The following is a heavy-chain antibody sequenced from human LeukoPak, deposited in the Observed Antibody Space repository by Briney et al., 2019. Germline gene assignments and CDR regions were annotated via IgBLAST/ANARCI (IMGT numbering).Heavy chain of an antibody. CDR3: AAEFSNEQWQDWDY. V-gene: IGHV4-59*01. D-gene: IGHD6-19*01. CDR2: IYNSGST. Sequence: SETLSLTCTVPADSISNYYWTWLRQPPGKGLEWIGYIYNSGSTNYNTSLKSRVTISMDTSKNQFSLKLSSVTAADTAVYYCAAEFSNEQWQDWDYWGQGTLVTVSS. CDR1: ADSISNYY. J-gene: IGHJ4*02.